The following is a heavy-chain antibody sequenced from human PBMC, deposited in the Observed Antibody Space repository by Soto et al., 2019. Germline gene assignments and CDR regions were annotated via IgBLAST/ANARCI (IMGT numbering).Heavy chain of an antibody. CDR3: ARGGSSGNGNYHYYGIDV. CDR1: GGTFSSYT. V-gene: IGHV1-69*02. CDR2: IIPILGIA. Sequence: QVQLVQSGAEVKKPGSSVKVSCKASGGTFSSYTISWVRQAPGQGLEWMGRIIPILGIANYAQKFQGRVMITADHSTSTAYIELSSPRSEDTAVYYCARGGSSGNGNYHYYGIDVSGQGTTVTVSS. D-gene: IGHD2-15*01. J-gene: IGHJ6*02.